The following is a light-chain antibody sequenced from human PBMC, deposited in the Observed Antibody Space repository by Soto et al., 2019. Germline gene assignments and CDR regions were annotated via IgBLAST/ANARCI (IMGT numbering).Light chain of an antibody. V-gene: IGKV3-15*01. CDR1: QTVNNN. CDR3: QQYNNWPPIT. J-gene: IGKJ5*01. CDR2: GAT. Sequence: EIVMTQSPATLSVSPGERATLSCRASQTVNNNLAWYQQKPGQAPRLLIYGATTRATGIPARFSGSGSGTEFTLTISSLQSEDFAVYSCQQYNNWPPITFGQGTRLEI.